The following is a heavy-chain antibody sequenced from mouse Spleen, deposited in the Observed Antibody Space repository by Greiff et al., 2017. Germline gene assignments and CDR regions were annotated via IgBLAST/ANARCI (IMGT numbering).Heavy chain of an antibody. D-gene: IGHD2-4*01. CDR1: GYTFTSYG. CDR3: ARRMITTLFGWYFDV. Sequence: VMLVESGAELARPGASVKLSCKASGYTFTSYGISWVKQRTGQGLEWIGEIYPRSGNTYYNEKFKGKATLTADKSSSTAYMELRSLTSEDSAVYFCARRMITTLFGWYFDVWGAGTTVTVSS. V-gene: IGHV1-81*01. CDR2: IYPRSGNT. J-gene: IGHJ1*01.